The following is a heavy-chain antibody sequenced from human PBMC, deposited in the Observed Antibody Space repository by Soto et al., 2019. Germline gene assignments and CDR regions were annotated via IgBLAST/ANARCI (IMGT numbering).Heavy chain of an antibody. V-gene: IGHV1-3*01. CDR3: ARGDYYDIHDY. D-gene: IGHD3-22*01. J-gene: IGHJ4*02. CDR1: GYTFTSYA. Sequence: QVQLVQSGAEVKKPGASVKVSCKASGYTFTSYAMHWVRQAPGQRLEWMGWINAGNGNAKYSQKFQGRVTITRDTSASTAYMEVSSLRSEDTAVYYCARGDYYDIHDYWGQGTLVTVSS. CDR2: INAGNGNA.